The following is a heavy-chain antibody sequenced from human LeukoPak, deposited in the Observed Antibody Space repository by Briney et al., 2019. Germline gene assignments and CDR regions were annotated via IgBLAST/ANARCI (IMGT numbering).Heavy chain of an antibody. J-gene: IGHJ4*02. Sequence: ASVKVSCKASGYTFTIYGISWVRQAPGQGLGWMGWISAYNGNTNYAQKLQGRVTITTDTSTSTAYMELGSLRSDDTAVYYCARDLVGITGTKAFDYWGQGTLVTVSS. CDR3: ARDLVGITGTKAFDY. CDR2: ISAYNGNT. V-gene: IGHV1-18*01. D-gene: IGHD1-7*01. CDR1: GYTFTIYG.